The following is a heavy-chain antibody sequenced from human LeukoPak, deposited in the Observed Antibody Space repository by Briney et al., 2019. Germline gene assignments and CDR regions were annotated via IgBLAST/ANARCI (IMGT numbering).Heavy chain of an antibody. J-gene: IGHJ4*02. CDR3: RCLVFDY. Sequence: CXASGFTFSSYAMSWVRQAPGKGLEWVSAISGSGGSTYYADSVKGRFTISRDNSKNTLYLQMNSLRAEDTAVYYCRCLVFDYWGQGTLVTVSS. CDR2: ISGSGGST. CDR1: GFTFSSYA. D-gene: IGHD4/OR15-4a*01. V-gene: IGHV3-23*01.